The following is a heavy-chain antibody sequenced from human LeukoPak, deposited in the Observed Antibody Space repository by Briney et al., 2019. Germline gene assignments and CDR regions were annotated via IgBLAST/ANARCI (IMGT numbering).Heavy chain of an antibody. D-gene: IGHD3-22*01. V-gene: IGHV1-2*02. CDR1: GYTFTGYY. CDR2: INPNIGGT. Sequence: GASGKVSCKASGYTFTGYYIHWVRQAPGQGLEWMGWINPNIGGTNYAQKFQGRVTMTRDTSISTAYMELSRLTSDDTAVYYCARVNPDYYDKSGNLRNSFYFDYWGQGTLVTVSS. CDR3: ARVNPDYYDKSGNLRNSFYFDY. J-gene: IGHJ4*02.